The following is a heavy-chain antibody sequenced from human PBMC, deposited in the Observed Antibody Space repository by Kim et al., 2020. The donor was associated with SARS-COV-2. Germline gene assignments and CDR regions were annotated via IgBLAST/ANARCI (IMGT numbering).Heavy chain of an antibody. J-gene: IGHJ4*02. Sequence: SGGHNTNPALKRRVTISVDTSKKQFSLKLSSVTAADTAVYYCARGTKSDYWGQGTLVTVSS. D-gene: IGHD2-2*01. CDR2: SGGH. CDR3: ARGTKSDY. V-gene: IGHV4-34*01.